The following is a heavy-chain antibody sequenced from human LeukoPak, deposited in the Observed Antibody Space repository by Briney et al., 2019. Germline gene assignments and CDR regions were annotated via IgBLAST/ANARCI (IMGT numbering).Heavy chain of an antibody. Sequence: PSETLSLTCAVYGGSFSGYYWSSIRQPPGKGPEWIGGIKHSGRTNNNPPLNCRVTTSVATSKTQFSLKRSCVAAADTAVYYCARGGGVVPAADFDYWGQGTLVTVSS. CDR3: ARGGGVVPAADFDY. CDR1: GGSFSGYY. J-gene: IGHJ4*02. D-gene: IGHD2-2*01. V-gene: IGHV4-34*01. CDR2: IKHSGRT.